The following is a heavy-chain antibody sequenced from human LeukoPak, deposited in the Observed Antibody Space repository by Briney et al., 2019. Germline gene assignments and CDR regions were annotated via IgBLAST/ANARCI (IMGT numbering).Heavy chain of an antibody. CDR3: ARDRPYSGSPFDY. V-gene: IGHV4-61*02. CDR1: GGSISSGSSY. Sequence: PSETLSLTCTVSGGSISSGSSYWSWIRQPPGKGLEWIGRIYCSGSTNYNPSLKSRVTISVDTSKNQFSLKLSSVTAADTAVYYCARDRPYSGSPFDYWGQGTLVTVSS. J-gene: IGHJ4*02. CDR2: IYCSGST. D-gene: IGHD1-26*01.